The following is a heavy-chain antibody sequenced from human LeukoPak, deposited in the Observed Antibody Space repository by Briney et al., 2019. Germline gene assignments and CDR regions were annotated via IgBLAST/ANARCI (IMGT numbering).Heavy chain of an antibody. D-gene: IGHD6-19*01. V-gene: IGHV4-4*07. CDR2: IYTSGGT. CDR1: GGSISSYY. CDR3: AREAYSSGFYYFDY. J-gene: IGHJ4*02. Sequence: SETLSLTCTVSGGSISSYYWSWIRQPAGKGLEWIGRIYTSGGTTYNPSLTSRVSMSIDTSKNHFSLKLTSVTAADTAVYYCAREAYSSGFYYFDYWGQGTLVTVSS.